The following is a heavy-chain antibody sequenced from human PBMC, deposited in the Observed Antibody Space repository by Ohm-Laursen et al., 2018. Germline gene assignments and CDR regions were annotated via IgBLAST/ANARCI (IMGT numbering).Heavy chain of an antibody. CDR2: ISGSGSMI. V-gene: IGHV3-11*01. CDR3: AREGVTTTDQ. J-gene: IGHJ5*02. D-gene: IGHD1-1*01. Sequence: SLRLSCAASGFTFSDYYMSWIRQTPGKGLEWLSFISGSGSMIYYADSVKGRFTISRDNAKNSLFLQMNSLRDDDTALYYCAREGVTTTDQWGQGTLVTASS. CDR1: GFTFSDYY.